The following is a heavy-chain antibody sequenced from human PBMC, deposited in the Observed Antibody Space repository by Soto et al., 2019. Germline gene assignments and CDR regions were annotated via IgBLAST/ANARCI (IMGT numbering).Heavy chain of an antibody. J-gene: IGHJ6*02. D-gene: IGHD2-15*01. CDR1: GSTFRNYA. CDR2: ISYDGGNK. Sequence: QVQLVESGGGVVQPGRSLRLPCAASGSTFRNYAMHWVRQAPGKGLECVAVISYDGGNKFYRDYVKGRFTISRDNSKNTLYLQINSLRYEDTAVYYCARGDREDIAVVIGVRPGEYGVDVWGQGTTVTVSS. V-gene: IGHV3-30-3*01. CDR3: ARGDREDIAVVIGVRPGEYGVDV.